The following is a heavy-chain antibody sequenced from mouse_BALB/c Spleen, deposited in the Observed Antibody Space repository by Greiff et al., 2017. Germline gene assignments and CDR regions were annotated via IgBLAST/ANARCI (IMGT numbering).Heavy chain of an antibody. D-gene: IGHD1-2*01. Sequence: EVQVVESGAELVRPGALVKLSCKASGFNIKDYYMHWVKQRPEQGLEWIGWIDPENGNTIYDPKFQGKASITADTSSNTAYLQLSSLTSEDTAVYYCARGAATGYWYFDVWGAGTTVTVSS. CDR1: GFNIKDYY. J-gene: IGHJ1*01. V-gene: IGHV14-1*02. CDR2: IDPENGNT. CDR3: ARGAATGYWYFDV.